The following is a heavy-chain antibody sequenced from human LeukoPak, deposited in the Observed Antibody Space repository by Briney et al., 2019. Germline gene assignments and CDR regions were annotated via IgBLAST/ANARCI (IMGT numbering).Heavy chain of an antibody. V-gene: IGHV4-39*01. Sequence: SETLSLTCTVSGVSISGSSYYWDWIRQPPGERLEWIGSIYYSGGTYYSPSLKSRVTISVDTSKNQFSLKLSSVTAADTAVYYCARLRTTHDAFDIWGQGTMVTVSS. J-gene: IGHJ3*02. CDR2: IYYSGGT. CDR3: ARLRTTHDAFDI. CDR1: GVSISGSSYY. D-gene: IGHD1-7*01.